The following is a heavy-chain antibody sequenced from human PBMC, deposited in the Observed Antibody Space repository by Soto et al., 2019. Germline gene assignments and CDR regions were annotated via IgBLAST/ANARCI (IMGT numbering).Heavy chain of an antibody. CDR2: ISSSGANV. CDR1: GFVFNRYC. V-gene: IGHV3-48*02. CDR3: ARDLGIFVGMDV. D-gene: IGHD1-26*01. J-gene: IGHJ6*02. Sequence: EMQLVESGGGLVQPGASVRLSCTASGFVFNRYCKMWVRQARGKGLEWVAYISSSGANVYYANSVRGRLTISRDNVNNLVYLQMNSLRDEDTAHYYCARDLGIFVGMDVWGQGTTVAVSS.